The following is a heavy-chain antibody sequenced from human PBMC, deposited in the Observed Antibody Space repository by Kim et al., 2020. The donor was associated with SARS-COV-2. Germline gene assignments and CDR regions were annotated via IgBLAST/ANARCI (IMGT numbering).Heavy chain of an antibody. Sequence: GGSLRLSCAASGFTFSDYSMTWIRQAPGKGLEWVSYISSSGSYVNYADSVKGRFTISRDDAKNSLYLQMTSLRAEDTALYYCARVPFGELAAYYFDLWGQGTLVTVSS. V-gene: IGHV3-11*01. CDR3: ARVPFGELAAYYFDL. D-gene: IGHD3-10*01. J-gene: IGHJ4*02. CDR1: GFTFSDYS. CDR2: ISSSGSYV.